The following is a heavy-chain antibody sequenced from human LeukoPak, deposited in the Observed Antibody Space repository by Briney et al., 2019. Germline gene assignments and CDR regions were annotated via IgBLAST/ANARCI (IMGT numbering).Heavy chain of an antibody. V-gene: IGHV3-23*01. CDR3: AKERYYYDSSGYYPYFDY. D-gene: IGHD3-22*01. CDR1: GFTFSSYA. Sequence: PGGFLRLSCAASGFTFSSYAMSWVRQAPGKGLEWVSAISGSGGSTYYADSVKGRFTISRDNSKNTLYLQMNSLRAEDTAVYYCAKERYYYDSSGYYPYFDYWGQGTLVTVSS. J-gene: IGHJ4*02. CDR2: ISGSGGST.